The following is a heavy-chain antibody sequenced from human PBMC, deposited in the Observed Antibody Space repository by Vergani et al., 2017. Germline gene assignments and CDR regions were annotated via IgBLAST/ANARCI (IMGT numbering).Heavy chain of an antibody. CDR1: NYTFRRFG. J-gene: IGHJ6*02. V-gene: IGHV1-18*01. CDR3: AREGFYDNIRGTYRPPSYYGMGV. CDR2: ISGFSGDT. D-gene: IGHD3-16*02. Sequence: QSQLVQSGAEVRKPGASLKVSCKSFNYTFRRFGITWVRQAPGQGLEWMGWISGFSGDTNYAQKFQDRVTMTTDTSTATAYMELRNLRSDDTAVYYCAREGFYDNIRGTYRPPSYYGMGVWGQGTKVTVAS.